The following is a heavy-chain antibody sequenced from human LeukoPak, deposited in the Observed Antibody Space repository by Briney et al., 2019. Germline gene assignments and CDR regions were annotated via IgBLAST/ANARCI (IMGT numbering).Heavy chain of an antibody. J-gene: IGHJ5*02. CDR1: GGSFSGCY. CDR3: ASQGFDP. V-gene: IGHV4-34*01. Sequence: SETLSLTCAVYGGSFSGCYWSWIRQPPGKGLEWIGEINHSGSTNYNPSLKSRVTISVDTSKNQFSLKLSSVTAADTAVYYCASQGFDPWGQGTLVTVSS. CDR2: INHSGST.